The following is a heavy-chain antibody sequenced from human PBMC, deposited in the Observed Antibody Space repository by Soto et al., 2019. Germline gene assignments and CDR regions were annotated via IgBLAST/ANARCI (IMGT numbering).Heavy chain of an antibody. CDR2: IDPSDSYT. V-gene: IGHV5-10-1*01. CDR1: GYSFTNYW. J-gene: IGHJ4*02. Sequence: PGESLKISCKGSGYSFTNYWITWVRQMPGKGLECMGRIDPSDSYTNYSPSFQGHVTISADKSISTAYLQWSSLKASDTAIYYCARQFSTYYYDSSGLAYWGQGTLVTVSS. CDR3: ARQFSTYYYDSSGLAY. D-gene: IGHD3-22*01.